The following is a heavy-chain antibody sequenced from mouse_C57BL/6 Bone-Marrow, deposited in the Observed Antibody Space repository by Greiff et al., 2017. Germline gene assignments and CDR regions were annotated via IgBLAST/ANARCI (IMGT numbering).Heavy chain of an antibody. D-gene: IGHD2-3*01. CDR1: GFNIKDSY. Sequence: VQLKQSGAELVQPGASVKLSCTASGFNIKDSYMHWVKQRPEQGLEWIGRIDPEDGETKYAPKFQGKATITADPSANTAYLQLSSLTSEDTAVYYCAGLRSSYDGYWGYAMDYWGQGTSVTVSS. CDR3: AGLRSSYDGYWGYAMDY. CDR2: IDPEDGET. V-gene: IGHV14-2*01. J-gene: IGHJ4*01.